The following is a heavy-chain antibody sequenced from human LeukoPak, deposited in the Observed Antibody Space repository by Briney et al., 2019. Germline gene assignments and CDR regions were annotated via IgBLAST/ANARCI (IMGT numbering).Heavy chain of an antibody. D-gene: IGHD5-12*01. V-gene: IGHV4-34*01. CDR1: GGSFSGYY. CDR3: ARARGYDWSYY. Sequence: PSETLSLTCAVYGGSFSGYYWSWIRQPPGKGLEWIGEINHSGSTNYNPSLKSRVTISVDTSKNQFSLKLSSVTAADTAVYHCARARGYDWSYYWGQGTLVTVSS. CDR2: INHSGST. J-gene: IGHJ4*02.